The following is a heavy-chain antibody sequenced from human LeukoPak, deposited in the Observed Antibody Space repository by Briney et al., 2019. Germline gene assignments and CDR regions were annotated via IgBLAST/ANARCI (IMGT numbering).Heavy chain of an antibody. CDR3: AKSNRYGSGSTFDY. D-gene: IGHD3-10*01. J-gene: IGHJ4*02. V-gene: IGHV3-21*04. CDR2: ISSSSSYI. Sequence: GGSLRLSCAASGFTFSSYGMNWVRQAPGKGLEWVSSISSSSSYIYYADSVKGRFTISRDNAKNSLYLQMNSLRAEDTAVYYCAKSNRYGSGSTFDYWGQGTLVTVSS. CDR1: GFTFSSYG.